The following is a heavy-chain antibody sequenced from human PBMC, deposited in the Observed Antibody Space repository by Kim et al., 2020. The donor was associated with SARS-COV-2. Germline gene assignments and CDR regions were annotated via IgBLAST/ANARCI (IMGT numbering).Heavy chain of an antibody. CDR2: ISYDGSNK. J-gene: IGHJ4*01. CDR1: GFTFSSYG. Sequence: GGSLRLSCAASGFTFSSYGMHWVRQAPGKGLEWVAVISYDGSNKYYADSVKGRFTISRDNSKNTLYLQMNSLRAEDTAVYYCAKTARIMITFYYFDYWG. D-gene: IGHD3-16*01. CDR3: AKTARIMITFYYFDY. V-gene: IGHV3-30*18.